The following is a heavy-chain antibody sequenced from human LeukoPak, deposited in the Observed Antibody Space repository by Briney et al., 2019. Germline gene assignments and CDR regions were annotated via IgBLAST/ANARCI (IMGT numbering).Heavy chain of an antibody. Sequence: GGSLRLSCAASGFTFSSYSMNWVRQAPGKGLEWVSSISISSSYIYYADSVKGRFTISRDNAKNSLYLQMNSLRAEDTAVYYCARDMGSDFWSGYYRHDAFDIWGQGTMVTVSS. V-gene: IGHV3-21*01. J-gene: IGHJ3*02. D-gene: IGHD3-3*01. CDR3: ARDMGSDFWSGYYRHDAFDI. CDR1: GFTFSSYS. CDR2: ISISSSYI.